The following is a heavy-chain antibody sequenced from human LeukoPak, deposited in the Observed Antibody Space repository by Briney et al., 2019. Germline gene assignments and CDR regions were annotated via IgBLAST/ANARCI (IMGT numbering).Heavy chain of an antibody. CDR1: GFIFSSYA. D-gene: IGHD6-19*01. CDR2: ISGSGGST. V-gene: IGHV3-23*01. Sequence: AGGSLRLSCAASGFIFSSYAMSWVRQAPGKGLEWVSAISGSGGSTYYADSVKGRFTISRDNSKNTLYLQMNSLRAEDTAVYYCAKEKTSTFIAVAGDYWGQGTLVTVSS. J-gene: IGHJ4*02. CDR3: AKEKTSTFIAVAGDY.